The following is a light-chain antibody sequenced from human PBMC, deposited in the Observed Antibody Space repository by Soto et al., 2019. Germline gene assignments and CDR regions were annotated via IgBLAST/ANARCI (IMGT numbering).Light chain of an antibody. CDR1: QSVSSSY. CDR2: GAS. Sequence: EIVLTQSPGTLSLSPGERATLSCRASQSVSSSYLAWYQQKPGQAPRLLIYGASSRATGIPARFSGSGSGTDFTLTISRLEPEDFAVYYCQQYGSSPWTFRQGTKVEIK. V-gene: IGKV3-20*01. CDR3: QQYGSSPWT. J-gene: IGKJ1*01.